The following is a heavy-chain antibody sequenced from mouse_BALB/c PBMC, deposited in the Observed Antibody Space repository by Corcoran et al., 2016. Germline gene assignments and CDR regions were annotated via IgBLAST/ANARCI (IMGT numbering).Heavy chain of an antibody. CDR3: ARGYGSSYNWYFDV. CDR2: INTYTGEP. V-gene: IGHV9-3-1*01. CDR1: GYTFTNDG. Sequence: QIQLVQSGPELKKPGETVKISCKASGYTFTNDGMNWVKQAPGKGLKWMGWINTYTGEPTYADDFKGRFAFSLETSASTAYLQINNLKKEDTATYFCARGYGSSYNWYFDVWGAGTTVTVSS. J-gene: IGHJ1*01. D-gene: IGHD1-1*01.